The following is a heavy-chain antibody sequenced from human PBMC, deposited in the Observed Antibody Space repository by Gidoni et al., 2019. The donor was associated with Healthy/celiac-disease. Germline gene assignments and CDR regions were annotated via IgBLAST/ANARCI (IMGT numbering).Heavy chain of an antibody. CDR3: ARHSCSSTSCYLYYYYGMDV. D-gene: IGHD2-2*01. J-gene: IGHJ6*02. CDR2: IYYSGST. Sequence: QLQLQESGPGLVKPSETLSLTCTVSGGSISSSSYYWGWIRQPPGKGLEWIGSIYYSGSTYYNPSLKSRVTISVDTSKNQFSLKLSSVTAADTAVYYCARHSCSSTSCYLYYYYGMDVWGQGTTVTVSS. V-gene: IGHV4-39*01. CDR1: GGSISSSSYY.